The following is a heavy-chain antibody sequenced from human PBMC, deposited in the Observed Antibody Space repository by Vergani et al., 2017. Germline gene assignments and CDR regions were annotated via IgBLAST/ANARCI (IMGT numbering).Heavy chain of an antibody. Sequence: EVQLVESGGGIVKPGGSLRLSCVASGFSFRNAWMNWVRRTPGKGLEWVGRIKSTFDRGTTDYAAAVKGRFTISRDDSTNTLFLQMNGLKTEDIGVYYCTTDPIYCGDRACYWLRDHHYYGMDVWGQGTTVTVSS. CDR1: GFSFRNAW. D-gene: IGHD2-21*01. V-gene: IGHV3-15*07. CDR2: IKSTFDRGTT. CDR3: TTDPIYCGDRACYWLRDHHYYGMDV. J-gene: IGHJ6*02.